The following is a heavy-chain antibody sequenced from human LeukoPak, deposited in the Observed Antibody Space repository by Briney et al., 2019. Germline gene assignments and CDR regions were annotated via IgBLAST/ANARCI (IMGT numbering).Heavy chain of an antibody. CDR1: GFTVSSNY. D-gene: IGHD3-3*01. CDR3: ARGATIFGVAEEYYFDY. J-gene: IGHJ4*02. Sequence: PGGSLRLSCAASGFTVSSNYMSWVRQAPGKGLECVSVIYSGGSTYYADSVKGRFTISRDNSKNTLYLQMNSLRAEDTAVYYCARGATIFGVAEEYYFDYWGQGTLVTVSS. V-gene: IGHV3-53*01. CDR2: IYSGGST.